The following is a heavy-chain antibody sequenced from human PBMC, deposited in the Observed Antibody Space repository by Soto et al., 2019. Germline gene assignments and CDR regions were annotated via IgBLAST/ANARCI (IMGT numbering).Heavy chain of an antibody. V-gene: IGHV1-18*01. D-gene: IGHD5-18*01. J-gene: IGHJ6*02. Sequence: GASVKVSCKASGYTFYSHSISWVRQAPGQGLEWMGRINADYGNTQYAQKFRGRVTMTTDTSTTTVYMELTNLRSDDTAVYYCARCIQGDYYYGMEVWGQGTTVTVSS. CDR3: ARCIQGDYYYGMEV. CDR2: INADYGNT. CDR1: GYTFYSHS.